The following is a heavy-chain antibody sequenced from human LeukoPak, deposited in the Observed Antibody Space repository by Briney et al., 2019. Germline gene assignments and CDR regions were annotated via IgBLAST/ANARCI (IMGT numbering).Heavy chain of an antibody. Sequence: PGGSLRLSCAASGFTFSSYDMKWVRQAPGKGLEWVSHISGSGGNIGYADSVKGRFTMSRDNAGNSLYLQMNSLRDEDTAVYFCARNPAWGYFDYWGQGALVTVSS. CDR1: GFTFSSYD. CDR2: ISGSGGNI. V-gene: IGHV3-48*03. CDR3: ARNPAWGYFDY. D-gene: IGHD7-27*01. J-gene: IGHJ4*02.